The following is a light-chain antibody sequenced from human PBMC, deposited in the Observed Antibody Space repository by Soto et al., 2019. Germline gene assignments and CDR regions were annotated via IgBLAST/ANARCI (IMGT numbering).Light chain of an antibody. CDR3: QQYVSSRT. CDR1: QSVSSSY. CDR2: GAS. J-gene: IGKJ1*01. V-gene: IGKV3-20*01. Sequence: EIVLTQSPGTLSLSPGERATLSCRASQSVSSSYLTWYQQKPGQAPRHLISGASSRATGIPDRFSGSVSGTDITLTISRLEPEDFAVYYCQQYVSSRTFGQGTKVDIK.